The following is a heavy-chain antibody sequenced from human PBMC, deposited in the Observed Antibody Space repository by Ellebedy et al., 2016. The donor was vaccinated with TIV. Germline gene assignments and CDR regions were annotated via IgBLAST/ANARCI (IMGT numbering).Heavy chain of an antibody. V-gene: IGHV4-4*02. Sequence: MPSETLSLTCGVSGGSIRSTHWWSWVRPPPGKGLAWLGEIYHTGGTNYNPSLKSRVTISVDKSKNQYSLKLNSVTAADSAVYYCARKVGGSGSMGWFDPWGQGTLVTVSS. D-gene: IGHD3-10*01. CDR3: ARKVGGSGSMGWFDP. CDR1: GGSIRSTHW. J-gene: IGHJ5*02. CDR2: IYHTGGT.